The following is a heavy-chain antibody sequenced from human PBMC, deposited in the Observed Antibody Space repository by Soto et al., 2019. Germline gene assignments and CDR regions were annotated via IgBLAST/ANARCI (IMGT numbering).Heavy chain of an antibody. CDR1: GGTFSRYT. J-gene: IGHJ5*02. CDR3: ASGSTVGRGAPSRFDP. D-gene: IGHD3-10*01. V-gene: IGHV1-69*02. Sequence: QVQLVQSGAEVKKPGSSVKVSCKASGGTFSRYTINWVRQAPGQGLEWMGRIIPIAAIANYTQKFQGRVTLTLDKSATPAYRDLSRLRADETAVSYCASGSTVGRGAPSRFDPWGQGTLVTVSS. CDR2: IIPIAAIA.